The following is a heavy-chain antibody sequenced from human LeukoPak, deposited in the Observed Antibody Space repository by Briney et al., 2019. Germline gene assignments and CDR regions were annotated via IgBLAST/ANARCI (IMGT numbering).Heavy chain of an antibody. Sequence: SETLSLTCTVSGVSISSSNSYWGWIRQPPGKGLEWIGSIYYSGNTYYNASLKSQISISIDTSKNRFSLKLTSVTAADTAVYYCARQTGSGLFILPGGQGTLVTVSS. CDR3: ARQTGSGLFILP. CDR2: IYYSGNT. J-gene: IGHJ4*02. D-gene: IGHD3/OR15-3a*01. CDR1: GVSISSSNSY. V-gene: IGHV4-39*01.